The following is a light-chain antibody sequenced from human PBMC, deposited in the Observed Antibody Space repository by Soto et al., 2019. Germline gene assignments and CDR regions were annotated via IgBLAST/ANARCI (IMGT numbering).Light chain of an antibody. V-gene: IGLV2-11*01. J-gene: IGLJ2*01. Sequence: QSALTQPRSVSGSPGQSVTISCTGTSSDVGGYNYVSWYQQHPGKAPKLMIYDVSKRPSGVPDRFSGSKSGNTASLTISGLQAEHEAVYYCCSYAGSYTRVFGGGTQLTVL. CDR3: CSYAGSYTRV. CDR1: SSDVGGYNY. CDR2: DVS.